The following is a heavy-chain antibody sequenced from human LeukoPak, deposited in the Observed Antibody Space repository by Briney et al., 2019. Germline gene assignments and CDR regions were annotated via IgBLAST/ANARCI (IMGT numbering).Heavy chain of an antibody. CDR2: INSDGTIT. J-gene: IGHJ4*02. CDR3: ARGTALQDY. Sequence: GSLRLSCAASGFTFSPYWMHWVRQVPGKGLVWVSDINSDGTITHYADSVKGRFTVSRDNAQDTLYLQMNSLRAEDTAVYYCARGTALQDYWGQGTPVTVSS. V-gene: IGHV3-74*01. CDR1: GFTFSPYW. D-gene: IGHD2-2*02.